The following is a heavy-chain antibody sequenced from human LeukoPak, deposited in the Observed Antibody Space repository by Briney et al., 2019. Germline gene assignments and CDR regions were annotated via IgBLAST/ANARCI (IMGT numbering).Heavy chain of an antibody. D-gene: IGHD2-15*01. V-gene: IGHV4-4*02. CDR3: AVTSGCSGGSCYSAGWFDP. CDR2: IYYSGST. CDR1: GDSISNANW. Sequence: PSETLSLTCAVSGDSISNANWWNWVRQPPGKGLEWIGSIYYSGSTYYNPSLKSRVTISVDTSKNQFSLKLSSVTAADTAVYYCAVTSGCSGGSCYSAGWFDPWGQGTLVTVSS. J-gene: IGHJ5*02.